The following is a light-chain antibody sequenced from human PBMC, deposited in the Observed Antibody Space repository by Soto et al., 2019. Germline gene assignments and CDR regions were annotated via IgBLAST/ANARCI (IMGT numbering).Light chain of an antibody. CDR3: QKYNSAPHT. CDR2: DSS. J-gene: IGKJ3*01. Sequence: EIVLTQSPATLSLSPGERATLSCRASQSVGTYFAWYQQKPGQAPRLLIYDSSNRATGIPARFSGSGSGTDFTLTISSLQPEDVATYYCQKYNSAPHTFGPGTKVDIK. V-gene: IGKV3-11*01. CDR1: QSVGTY.